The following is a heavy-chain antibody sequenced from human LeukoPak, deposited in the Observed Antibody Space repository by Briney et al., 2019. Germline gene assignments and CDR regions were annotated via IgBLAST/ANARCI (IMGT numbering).Heavy chain of an antibody. CDR2: IKQDGSEK. D-gene: IGHD4-11*01. CDR3: ARLVTFNWFDP. J-gene: IGHJ5*02. CDR1: GFTFSSYW. Sequence: GSLRLSCAASGFTFSSYWMSWVRQAPVKGLEWVANIKQDGSEKYYVDSVKGRFTISRDNAKNSLYLQMNSLRAEDTAVYYCARLVTFNWFDPWGQGTLVIVSS. V-gene: IGHV3-7*05.